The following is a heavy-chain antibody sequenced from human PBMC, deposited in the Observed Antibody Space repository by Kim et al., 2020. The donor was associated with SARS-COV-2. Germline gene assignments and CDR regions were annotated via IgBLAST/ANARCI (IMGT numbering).Heavy chain of an antibody. CDR2: ISGSGGST. CDR3: ANHLKFPTAMVTLSYYYYGMDV. D-gene: IGHD5-18*01. J-gene: IGHJ6*02. V-gene: IGHV3-23*01. CDR1: GFTFSSYA. Sequence: GGSLRLSCAASGFTFSSYAMSWVRQAPGKGLEWVSAISGSGGSTYYADSVKGRFTISRDNSKNTLYLQMNSLRAEDTAVYYCANHLKFPTAMVTLSYYYYGMDVWGQGTTVTVSS.